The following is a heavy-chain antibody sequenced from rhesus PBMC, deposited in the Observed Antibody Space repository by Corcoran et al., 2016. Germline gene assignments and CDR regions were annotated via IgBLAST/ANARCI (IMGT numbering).Heavy chain of an antibody. CDR2: ISYSGST. J-gene: IGHJ3*01. Sequence: QVQLQESGPGLVKPSETLSLTCAVSGGSISSSYYYWSWIRQAPGEGLEWIGYISYSGSTSYNPSLKSRVTISRDTSKNQFSLKLSSVTAADTAVYYCARTGGWNYNDAFDFWGQGLRVTVSS. CDR3: ARTGGWNYNDAFDF. V-gene: IGHV4-122*02. D-gene: IGHD1-1*01. CDR1: GGSISSSYYY.